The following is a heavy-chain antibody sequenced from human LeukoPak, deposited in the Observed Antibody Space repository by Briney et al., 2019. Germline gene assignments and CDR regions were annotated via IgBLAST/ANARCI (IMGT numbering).Heavy chain of an antibody. CDR1: GFTFSSYS. V-gene: IGHV3-30*02. CDR2: IRYDGSNK. Sequence: GGSLRLSCAASGFTFSSYSMNCVRQAPGKGLEWVAFIRYDGSNKYYADSVKGRFTISRDNSKNTLYLQMNSLRAEDTAVYYCAKDSNRGGWQPYYFDYWGQGTLVTVSS. CDR3: AKDSNRGGWQPYYFDY. D-gene: IGHD6-19*01. J-gene: IGHJ4*02.